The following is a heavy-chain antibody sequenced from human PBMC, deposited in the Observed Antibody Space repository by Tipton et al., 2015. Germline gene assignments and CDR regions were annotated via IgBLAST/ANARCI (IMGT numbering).Heavy chain of an antibody. CDR1: GYSISSGYY. J-gene: IGHJ6*02. Sequence: TLSLTCDVSGYSISSGYYWGWIRQPPGKGLEWIGSIFHRGDTNYNPSLKSRVTISLDTSKNQFPLKLNSVTAADTAVYYCARDLEHGMDVWGHGTTVTVSS. V-gene: IGHV4-38-2*02. CDR2: IFHRGDT. CDR3: ARDLEHGMDV. D-gene: IGHD5-24*01.